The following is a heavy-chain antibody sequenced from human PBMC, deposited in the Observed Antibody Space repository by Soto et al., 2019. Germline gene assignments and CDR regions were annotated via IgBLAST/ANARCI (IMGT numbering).Heavy chain of an antibody. CDR3: ARARWYDAFDV. Sequence: SETLSLTCAVSGVFISSGNYWGWIRQPPGKGLVWIGSIFHGGNTYYNPSLKSRVTISVDMSKNQFSLKLNSVTAADTAVYYCARARWYDAFDVWGQGTVVTVSS. J-gene: IGHJ3*01. V-gene: IGHV4-38-2*01. CDR1: GVFISSGNY. D-gene: IGHD2-15*01. CDR2: IFHGGNT.